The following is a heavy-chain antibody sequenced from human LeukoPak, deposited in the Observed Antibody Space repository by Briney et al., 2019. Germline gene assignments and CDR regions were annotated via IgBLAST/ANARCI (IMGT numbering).Heavy chain of an antibody. CDR2: IYYSGST. CDR1: GGSISSSSYY. CDR3: ARRDYGDYFDY. Sequence: SETLSLTCTVSGGSISSSSYYWGWIRQPPGKGLEWIGSIYYSGSTYYNPSLESRVTISVDTSKNQFSLKLSSVTAADTAVYYCARRDYGDYFDYWGQGTLVTVSS. D-gene: IGHD4-17*01. V-gene: IGHV4-39*01. J-gene: IGHJ4*02.